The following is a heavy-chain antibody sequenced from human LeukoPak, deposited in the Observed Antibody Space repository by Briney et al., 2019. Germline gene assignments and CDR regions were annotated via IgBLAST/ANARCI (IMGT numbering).Heavy chain of an antibody. CDR2: IIPIFSTA. V-gene: IGHV1-69*13. J-gene: IGHJ5*02. CDR3: AREQWLAGRWFDP. D-gene: IGHD6-19*01. Sequence: SVKVSCKASGSTFSSNATSWVRQAPGQGLEWMGGIIPIFSTANYAQKFQGRVTITADESTSTAYMELSSLRSEDTAVYYCAREQWLAGRWFDPWGQGTLVTVSS. CDR1: GSTFSSNA.